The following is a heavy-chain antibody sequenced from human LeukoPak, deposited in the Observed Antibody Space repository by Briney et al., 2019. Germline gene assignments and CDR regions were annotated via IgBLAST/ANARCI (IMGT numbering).Heavy chain of an antibody. V-gene: IGHV1-2*02. Sequence: ASVKVSCKASGYTFTGYYMHWVRQAPGQGLEWVGWINPNTSVTKYAQRFQGRLTMTRDTSISTAYMELSSLTSDDTGVFYCARDKGFGNYWYFDLWGRGTLVTVSS. CDR1: GYTFTGYY. CDR2: INPNTSVT. D-gene: IGHD3-16*01. J-gene: IGHJ2*01. CDR3: ARDKGFGNYWYFDL.